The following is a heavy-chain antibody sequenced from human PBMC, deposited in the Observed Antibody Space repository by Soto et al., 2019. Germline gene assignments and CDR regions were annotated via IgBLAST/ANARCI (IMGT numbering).Heavy chain of an antibody. V-gene: IGHV3-11*05. CDR2: ISSSSTYI. J-gene: IGHJ4*02. CDR1: GFTFSDYY. D-gene: IGHD6-13*01. Sequence: QVQLVESGGGLVKPGGSLRLSCAASGFTFSDYYMRWIRQAPGKGLEWLSYISSSSTYINYADSVKGRFTISRDNTKKSLYLQMNGPRAEDTAVYDCAIEGPGSSSWYVDSWGQGTLVTVSS. CDR3: AIEGPGSSSWYVDS.